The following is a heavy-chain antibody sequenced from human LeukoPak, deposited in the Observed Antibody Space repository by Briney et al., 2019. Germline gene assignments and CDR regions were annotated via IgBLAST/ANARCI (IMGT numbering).Heavy chain of an antibody. D-gene: IGHD3-3*01. V-gene: IGHV1-8*01. CDR1: GYTFTSYD. CDR2: MNPNSGNT. J-gene: IGHJ5*02. CDR3: AREVEYGFWSGYFPLNWFDP. Sequence: GASVKVSCKATGYTFTSYDINWVRQATGQGLEWMGWMNPNSGNTGYAQKFQGRVTMTRNTSISTAYMELSSLRSEDTAVYYCAREVEYGFWSGYFPLNWFDPWGQGTLATVSS.